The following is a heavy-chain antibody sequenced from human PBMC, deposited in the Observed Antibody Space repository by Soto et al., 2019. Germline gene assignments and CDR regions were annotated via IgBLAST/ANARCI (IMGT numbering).Heavy chain of an antibody. CDR2: INAGNGNT. CDR1: GDSFTSYA. CDR3: ASSYYYDSSGYSSLYYYYGMDV. D-gene: IGHD3-22*01. V-gene: IGHV1-3*01. Sequence: GTSVKLSCEACGDSFTSYAMHWVRQAPRQRLEWMGWINAGNGNTKYSQMFQGRVTITRDTSASTAYMELSSLRSEDTAVYYCASSYYYDSSGYSSLYYYYGMDVWGQGTTVTVPS. J-gene: IGHJ6*02.